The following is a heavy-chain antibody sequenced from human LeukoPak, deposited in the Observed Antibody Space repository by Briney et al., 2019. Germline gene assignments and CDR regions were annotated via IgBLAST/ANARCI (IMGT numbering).Heavy chain of an antibody. J-gene: IGHJ4*02. CDR2: ISPTGRYI. V-gene: IGHV3-21*01. D-gene: IGHD3-22*01. CDR1: QFTFSDYS. CDR3: TRLNGPRSSGLDYNDY. Sequence: GGSRRLSCAASQFTFSDYSMAWVRQAPGKGLEWVSTISPTGRYIHYPDSMRGRFTISRDSANNSLSLQMNGLRADDTAVYYCTRLNGPRSSGLDYNDYWGQGALVSVSS.